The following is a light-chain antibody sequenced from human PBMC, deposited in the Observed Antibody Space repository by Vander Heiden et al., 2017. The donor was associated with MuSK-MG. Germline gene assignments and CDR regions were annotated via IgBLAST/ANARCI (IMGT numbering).Light chain of an antibody. V-gene: IGKV1-5*03. CDR3: QQDYSYPTT. Sequence: DIQMTQSPSTLSASVGDRVTITCRASQSISSWLAWYQQKPGKAPKLLIYKASSLESGVPSRFSGSGSGTEFTLTISSLQPDDFTTYYCQQDYSYPTTFGQGTKVEIK. J-gene: IGKJ1*01. CDR1: QSISSW. CDR2: KAS.